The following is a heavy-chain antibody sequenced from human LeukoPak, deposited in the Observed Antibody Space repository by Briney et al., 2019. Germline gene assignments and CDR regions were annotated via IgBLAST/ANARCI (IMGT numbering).Heavy chain of an antibody. D-gene: IGHD3-10*01. CDR2: ISGSGGST. J-gene: IGHJ6*03. V-gene: IGHV3-23*01. CDR3: AKDCCGESNQYYYYYMDV. CDR1: GFTFSSYG. Sequence: PGGSLRLSCAASGFTFSSYGMSWVRQAPGKGLEWVSAISGSGGSTYYADSVKGRFTISRDNSKNTLYLQMNSLRAEDTAVYFCAKDCCGESNQYYYYYMDVWGKGTSVTISS.